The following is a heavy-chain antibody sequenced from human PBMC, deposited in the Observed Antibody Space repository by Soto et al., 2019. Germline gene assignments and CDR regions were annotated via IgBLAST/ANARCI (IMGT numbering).Heavy chain of an antibody. CDR3: AKDRKQLWSDFDY. Sequence: HPGGSLRLSCAASGFTFSSYWMHWVRQAPGKGLVWVSRISGNGYSAYYADSVKGRFTISRDKSKNTVSLQMDSLRAEDTAVYYCAKDRKQLWSDFDYWGQGTLVTVSS. V-gene: IGHV3-74*01. D-gene: IGHD1-1*01. CDR1: GFTFSSYW. CDR2: ISGNGYSA. J-gene: IGHJ4*02.